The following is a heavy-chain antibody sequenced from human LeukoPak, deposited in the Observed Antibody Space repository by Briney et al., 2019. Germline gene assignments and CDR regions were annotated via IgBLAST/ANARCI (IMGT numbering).Heavy chain of an antibody. V-gene: IGHV1-8*01. J-gene: IGHJ6*02. D-gene: IGHD6-19*01. CDR1: GYTFTSYD. CDR3: ARGKEQWPGGVYYYYGMDV. Sequence: ASVKVSCKASGYTFTSYDINWVRQATGQGLEWMGWMNPNSGNTGYAQKFQGRVTMTRNTSISTAYMELSSLRSEDTAVYYCARGKEQWPGGVYYYYGMDVWGQGTTVTVSS. CDR2: MNPNSGNT.